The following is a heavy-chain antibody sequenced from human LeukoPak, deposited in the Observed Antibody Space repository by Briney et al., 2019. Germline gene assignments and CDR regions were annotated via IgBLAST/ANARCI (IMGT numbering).Heavy chain of an antibody. J-gene: IGHJ6*02. CDR1: GFTFSSYS. Sequence: GGSLRLSCAASGFTFSSYSMNWVRQAPGKGLEWVSSISSSSSYIYYADSVKGRFTIFRDNAKNSLYLRMNSLRAEDTAVYYCARVAGGYYYYGMDVWGQGTTVTVSS. D-gene: IGHD6-19*01. CDR2: ISSSSSYI. CDR3: ARVAGGYYYYGMDV. V-gene: IGHV3-21*01.